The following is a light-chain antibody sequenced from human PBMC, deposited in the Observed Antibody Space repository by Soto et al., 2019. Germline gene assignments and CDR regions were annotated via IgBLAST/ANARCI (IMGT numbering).Light chain of an antibody. Sequence: EIVLTQSPDTLSLSPGERATLSCRASQSVTKFLAWYQQKPGQAPRLLIYGASSRATGIPDRFSGSGSGTDFTLTISRLEPEDFAVYYCQQYGSSPWTFGQGTKVDIK. J-gene: IGKJ1*01. CDR3: QQYGSSPWT. CDR1: QSVTKF. V-gene: IGKV3-20*01. CDR2: GAS.